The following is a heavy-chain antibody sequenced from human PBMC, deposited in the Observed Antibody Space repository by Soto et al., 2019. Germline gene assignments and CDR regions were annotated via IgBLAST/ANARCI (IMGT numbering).Heavy chain of an antibody. CDR3: AKLPQYDILTGYLNYFDY. Sequence: GGSLRLSCAASGFTFRNYAMSWVRQAPGKGLEWVSAFRGDGTGAHYADSVKGRFTISRDNSKNTLYLHMNSLRAEDTAVYYCAKLPQYDILTGYLNYFDYLAQGTLVTVS. D-gene: IGHD3-9*01. CDR1: GFTFRNYA. CDR2: FRGDGTGA. J-gene: IGHJ4*02. V-gene: IGHV3-23*01.